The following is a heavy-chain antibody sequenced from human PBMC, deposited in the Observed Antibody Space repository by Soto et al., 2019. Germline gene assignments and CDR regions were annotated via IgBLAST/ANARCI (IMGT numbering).Heavy chain of an antibody. V-gene: IGHV3-30*18. CDR3: VKASFYDGSSLSFL. CDR2: VSYDGNSQ. D-gene: IGHD3-22*01. J-gene: IGHJ4*02. CDR1: GFTFRAFG. Sequence: QVQLVESGGGVVQPGRSLRLSCAASGFTFRAFGMHWVRQAPGKGLEWVATVSYDGNSQYYADSVKGRFSSSRDNSKDKLYVQMNSLRAEDTAVYYCVKASFYDGSSLSFLWGQGTLATVPS.